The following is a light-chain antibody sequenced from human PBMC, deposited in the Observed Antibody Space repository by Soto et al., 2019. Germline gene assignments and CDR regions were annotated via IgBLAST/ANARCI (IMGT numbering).Light chain of an antibody. V-gene: IGKV3D-15*01. J-gene: IGKJ5*01. Sequence: EIVMTQSPATLSVSPGDRATLSCRASQRVRRDLDWYKQKPGQAPRLLSYDISTRATGIPDRVSGSGSGTDFTLPISRREPEDFGVFYCQHYDSLPITFGQGTRLEIK. CDR2: DIS. CDR3: QHYDSLPIT. CDR1: QRVRRD.